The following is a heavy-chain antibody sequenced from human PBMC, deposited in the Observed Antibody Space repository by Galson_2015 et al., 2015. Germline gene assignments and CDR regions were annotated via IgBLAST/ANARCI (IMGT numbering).Heavy chain of an antibody. J-gene: IGHJ5*01. CDR1: GFIFGNHG. V-gene: IGHV3-48*02. D-gene: IGHD3-10*01. Sequence: SLRLSCAASGFIFGNHGMNWVRQAPGKGLEWVAYISSGSSSINYADSVKGRFTIYRDNAQNSLYLQMNNLRDEDTAVYYCERGLGSTNKRDHRFDSWGQGTLVTVSS. CDR3: ERGLGSTNKRDHRFDS. CDR2: ISSGSSSI.